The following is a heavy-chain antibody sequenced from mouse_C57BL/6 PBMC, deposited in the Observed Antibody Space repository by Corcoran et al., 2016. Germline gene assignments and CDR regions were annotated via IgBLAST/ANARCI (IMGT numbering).Heavy chain of an antibody. CDR2: INTYSGVP. D-gene: IGHD1-1*01. J-gene: IGHJ3*01. V-gene: IGHV9-3*01. CDR1: GYTFTTYG. Sequence: QIQLVQSGPELKKPGETVKISCKASGYTFTTYGMSWVKQAPGNGLKWMGWINTYSGVPTYADDFKGRFAFSLETSASTAYLQINNLKNEETATYFCARDYGSSVAWFAYWGQGTLVTVSA. CDR3: ARDYGSSVAWFAY.